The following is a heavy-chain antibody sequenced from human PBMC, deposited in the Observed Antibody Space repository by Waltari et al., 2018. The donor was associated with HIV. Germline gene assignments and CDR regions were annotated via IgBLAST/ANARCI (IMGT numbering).Heavy chain of an antibody. V-gene: IGHV3-66*02. CDR1: GVTVSSKY. CDR2: IYTGGNT. CDR3: ARGTDTVTAGEF. D-gene: IGHD2-21*02. J-gene: IGHJ4*02. Sequence: EVQLVESGGGLVQPGGSLRLSCAVSGVTVSSKYMSWVRQAPGKGLEWVSAIYTGGNTYYADSVKGRFTISRDNSKNTLYLQMDSLRPEDTAIYYCARGTDTVTAGEFWGQGTLVTVSS.